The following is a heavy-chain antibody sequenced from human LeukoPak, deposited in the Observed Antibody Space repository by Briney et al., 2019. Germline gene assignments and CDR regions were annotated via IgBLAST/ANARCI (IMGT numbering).Heavy chain of an antibody. V-gene: IGHV1-3*01. J-gene: IGHJ6*03. CDR3: ARDPTSIGYCSSTSCYGGYYMDV. CDR2: INAGNGNT. D-gene: IGHD2-2*03. CDR1: GYTFTSYA. Sequence: ASVKVSCKASGYTFTSYAMHWVRQAPGQRLEWMGWINAGNGNTKYSQEFQGRVTITRDTSASTAYMELSSLRPDDTAVYYCARDPTSIGYCSSTSCYGGYYMDVWGKGTTVTISS.